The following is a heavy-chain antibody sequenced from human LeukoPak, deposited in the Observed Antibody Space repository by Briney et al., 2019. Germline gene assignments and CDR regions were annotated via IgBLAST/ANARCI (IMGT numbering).Heavy chain of an antibody. CDR1: GFTFSSYA. Sequence: PGESLRLSCAASGFTFSSYAMSWVRQVPGKGPEWVSGSNWNAGNTGYADSVRGRFTISRDNAKNSLYLQMNSLRAEDTALYYCARDRGYSSSWYSRSGYFDLWGRGTLVTVSS. CDR2: SNWNAGNT. CDR3: ARDRGYSSSWYSRSGYFDL. V-gene: IGHV3-20*04. D-gene: IGHD6-13*01. J-gene: IGHJ2*01.